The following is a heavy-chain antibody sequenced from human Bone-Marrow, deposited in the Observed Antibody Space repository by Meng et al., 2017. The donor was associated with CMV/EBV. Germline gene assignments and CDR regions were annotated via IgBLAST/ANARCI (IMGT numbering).Heavy chain of an antibody. D-gene: IGHD2-15*01. V-gene: IGHV3-33*01. CDR3: VVGHDSRKVAY. CDR1: GFTFSSYG. CDR2: IWYDGSNK. Sequence: GESLKISCAASGFTFSSYGMHWVRQAPGKGLEWVAVIWYDGSNKYYADSVKGRFVISTDNSMKNLFLQMNNLRAEDTSIYYCVVGHDSRKVAYWGQGTLVTVSS. J-gene: IGHJ4*02.